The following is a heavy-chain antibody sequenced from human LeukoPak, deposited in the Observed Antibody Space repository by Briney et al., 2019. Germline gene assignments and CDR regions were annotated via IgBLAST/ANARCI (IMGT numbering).Heavy chain of an antibody. V-gene: IGHV4-34*01. J-gene: IGHJ5*02. Sequence: KASETLSLTCAVYGGSFSGYYWSWIRQPPGKGLEWIGEINHSGSTNYNPSLKSRVTISVDTSKNQFSLKLSSVTAADTAVYYCARGFPCGGDCGVSVCFDPWGQGTLVTVSS. CDR2: INHSGST. CDR1: GGSFSGYY. CDR3: ARGFPCGGDCGVSVCFDP. D-gene: IGHD2-21*02.